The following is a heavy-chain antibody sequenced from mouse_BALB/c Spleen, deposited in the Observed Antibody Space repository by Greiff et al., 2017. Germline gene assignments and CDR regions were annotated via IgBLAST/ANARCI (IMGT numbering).Heavy chain of an antibody. J-gene: IGHJ3*01. V-gene: IGHV14-1*02. D-gene: IGHD2-4*01. CDR1: GFNIKDYY. CDR2: IDPENGNT. CDR3: AREDYDYGD. Sequence: EVKLVESGAELVRPGALVKLSCKASGFNIKDYYMHWVKQRPEQGLEWIGWIDPENGNTIYDPKFQGKASITADTSSNTAYLQLSSLTSEDTAVYYCAREDYDYGDWGQGTLVTVSA.